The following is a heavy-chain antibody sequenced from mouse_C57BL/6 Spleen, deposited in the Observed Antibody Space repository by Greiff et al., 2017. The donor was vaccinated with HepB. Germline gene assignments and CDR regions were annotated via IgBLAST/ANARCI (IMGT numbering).Heavy chain of an antibody. J-gene: IGHJ2*01. Sequence: QVQLQQSGPELVKPGASVKISCKASGYAFSSSWMNWVKQRPGKGLEWIGRLYPGDGDTNYNGKFKGKATLTADKSSSTAYMQLSSLTSEDSAVYFCARRGTVVATDFDYWGQGTTLTVSS. V-gene: IGHV1-82*01. CDR1: GYAFSSSW. CDR2: LYPGDGDT. D-gene: IGHD1-1*01. CDR3: ARRGTVVATDFDY.